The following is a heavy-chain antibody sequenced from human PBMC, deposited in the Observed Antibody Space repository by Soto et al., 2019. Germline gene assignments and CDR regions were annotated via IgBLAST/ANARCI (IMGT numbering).Heavy chain of an antibody. V-gene: IGHV1-18*01. CDR1: GYSFSNYG. D-gene: IGHD3-9*01. CDR2: INANNGRT. Sequence: GPGVKKPGASVKVSCGASGYSFSNYGISWVRQAPGRGLEWMGWINANNGRTNYAQNFRGRVTMTTDTSASTAYLDVRSLRPDDTAVYFCARDSMTGYLQFDYWGQGTLVTVSS. CDR3: ARDSMTGYLQFDY. J-gene: IGHJ4*02.